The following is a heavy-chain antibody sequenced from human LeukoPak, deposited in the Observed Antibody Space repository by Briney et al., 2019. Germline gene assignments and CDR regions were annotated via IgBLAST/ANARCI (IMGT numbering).Heavy chain of an antibody. Sequence: GGSLRLSCAASGFTFSNAWMNWIRQAPGKGLEWVSYISSSSSYTNYADSVKGRFTISRDNAKNSLYLQMNSLRAEDTAVYYCARGQIAVAGTPRRPPDYWGQGTLVTVSS. J-gene: IGHJ4*02. V-gene: IGHV3-11*06. D-gene: IGHD6-19*01. CDR1: GFTFSNAW. CDR3: ARGQIAVAGTPRRPPDY. CDR2: ISSSSSYT.